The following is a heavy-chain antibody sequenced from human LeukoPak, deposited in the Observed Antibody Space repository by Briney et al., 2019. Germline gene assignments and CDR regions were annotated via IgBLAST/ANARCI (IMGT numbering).Heavy chain of an antibody. D-gene: IGHD3-10*01. Sequence: KPPETLSLTCTVSGGSISSNYWGWIRQPPRKGLEWIGYIYYSGSTNYNPSLKSRVTISVDTSKNPFSLKLNSVTAADTAVYHCARWLVRGVSTSFDIWGQGRMVTVSS. CDR2: IYYSGST. V-gene: IGHV4-59*01. CDR3: ARWLVRGVSTSFDI. CDR1: GGSISSNY. J-gene: IGHJ3*02.